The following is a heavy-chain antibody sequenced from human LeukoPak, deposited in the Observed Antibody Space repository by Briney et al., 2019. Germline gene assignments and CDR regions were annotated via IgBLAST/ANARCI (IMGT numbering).Heavy chain of an antibody. Sequence: PSETLSLTCAVYGGSFSGYYWSWIRQPPGKGLEWIGEINHSGSTNYNPSLKSRVTISVDTSKNQFSLKLSSVTAADTAVYYCARVPEMATVPFDYWGQGTLVTVSS. D-gene: IGHD5-24*01. J-gene: IGHJ4*02. V-gene: IGHV4-34*01. CDR1: GGSFSGYY. CDR2: INHSGST. CDR3: ARVPEMATVPFDY.